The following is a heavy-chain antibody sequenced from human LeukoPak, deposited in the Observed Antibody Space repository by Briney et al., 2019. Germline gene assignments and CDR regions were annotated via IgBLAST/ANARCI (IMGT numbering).Heavy chain of an antibody. CDR2: ISDSVVNT. CDR3: AKSFFPGGSSFTFDI. D-gene: IGHD3-10*01. J-gene: IGHJ3*02. Sequence: PGGSLRLSCAASGFTFSSYAMSWVRHAPGKGLEWVLSISDSVVNTYYADSVKGRSTISRDNSKNTLYLQMNSLRAEDTAVYYCAKSFFPGGSSFTFDIWGQGTLVTVSS. CDR1: GFTFSSYA. V-gene: IGHV3-23*01.